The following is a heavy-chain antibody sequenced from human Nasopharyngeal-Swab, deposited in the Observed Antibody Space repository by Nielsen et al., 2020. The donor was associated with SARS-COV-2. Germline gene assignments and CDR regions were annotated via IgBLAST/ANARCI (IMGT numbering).Heavy chain of an antibody. J-gene: IGHJ4*02. D-gene: IGHD2-21*02. V-gene: IGHV3-30-3*01. CDR1: GFTFSSYA. CDR3: ARGHNTYCGGDCYSLAPDY. Sequence: GESLKISCAASGFTFSSYAMHWVRQAPGKGLEWVAVISYDGSNKYYADSVKGRFTISRDNSKNTLYLQMISLRAEDTAVYYCARGHNTYCGGDCYSLAPDYWGQGTLVTVSS. CDR2: ISYDGSNK.